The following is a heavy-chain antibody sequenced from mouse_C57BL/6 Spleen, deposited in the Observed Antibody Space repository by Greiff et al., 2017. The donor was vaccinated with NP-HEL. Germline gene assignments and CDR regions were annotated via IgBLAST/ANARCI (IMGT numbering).Heavy chain of an antibody. CDR2: IRLKSDNYAT. V-gene: IGHV6-3*01. J-gene: IGHJ2*01. D-gene: IGHD4-1*01. CDR3: TRDWDFDY. Sequence: DVMLVESGGGLVQPGGSMKLSCVASGFTFSNYWMNWVRQSPEKGLEWVAQIRLKSDNYATHYAESVKGRFTISRDDSKSSVYLQMNNLRAEDTGIYYGTRDWDFDYWGKGTTLTVSS. CDR1: GFTFSNYW.